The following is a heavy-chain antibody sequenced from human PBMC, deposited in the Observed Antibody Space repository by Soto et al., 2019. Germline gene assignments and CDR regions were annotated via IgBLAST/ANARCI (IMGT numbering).Heavy chain of an antibody. D-gene: IGHD3-10*01. J-gene: IGHJ3*02. V-gene: IGHV3-11*01. Sequence: GGSLRLSCAASGFTFSDYYMSWIRQAPGKGLEWVSYISSSGSTIYYADSVKGRFTISRDNSKNSLYLQMNSLRAEDTAVYYCASAGVEGVDAFDIWGQGTMVTVSS. CDR3: ASAGVEGVDAFDI. CDR2: ISSSGSTI. CDR1: GFTFSDYY.